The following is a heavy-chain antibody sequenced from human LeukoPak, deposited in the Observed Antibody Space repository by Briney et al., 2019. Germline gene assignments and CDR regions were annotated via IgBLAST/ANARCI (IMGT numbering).Heavy chain of an antibody. D-gene: IGHD4-17*01. CDR3: ARDPPAYGDSED. J-gene: IGHJ4*02. CDR2: ISAYNGNT. V-gene: IGHV1-18*01. CDR1: GYTFTSYG. Sequence: ASVKVSCKASGYTFTSYGISWVRQAPGQGLEWMGWISAYNGNTNYALKLQGRVTMTTDTSTSTAYMELRSLRSDDTAVYYCARDPPAYGDSEDWGQGTLVTVSS.